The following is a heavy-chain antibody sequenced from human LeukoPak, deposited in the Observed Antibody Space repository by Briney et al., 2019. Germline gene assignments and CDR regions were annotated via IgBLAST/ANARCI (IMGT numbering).Heavy chain of an antibody. Sequence: PGGSLRLSCAASGFTFDDYGMSWVRQAPGKGLGWVSGINWNGGSTGYADSVKGRFTISRDNAKNSLYLKMNILMAEDTALYYCARDYCSSTSFGCYYGMDVWGQGTTVTVSS. CDR3: ARDYCSSTSFGCYYGMDV. V-gene: IGHV3-20*04. CDR2: INWNGGST. D-gene: IGHD2-2*01. J-gene: IGHJ6*02. CDR1: GFTFDDYG.